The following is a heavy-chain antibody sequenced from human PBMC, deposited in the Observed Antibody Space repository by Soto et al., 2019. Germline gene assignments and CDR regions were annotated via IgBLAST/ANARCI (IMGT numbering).Heavy chain of an antibody. D-gene: IGHD3-10*01. V-gene: IGHV1-3*01. CDR1: GSTFKNFG. CDR3: ARTPLLWFGELGYYYYYMDV. Sequence: ASVKVSCKASGSTFKNFGMHWMRQAPGQRLEWMGWINADNGNTKYSQKLQGRVTMTTDTSTSTAYMELRSLRSDDTAVYYCARTPLLWFGELGYYYYYMDVWGKGTTVTVSS. J-gene: IGHJ6*03. CDR2: INADNGNT.